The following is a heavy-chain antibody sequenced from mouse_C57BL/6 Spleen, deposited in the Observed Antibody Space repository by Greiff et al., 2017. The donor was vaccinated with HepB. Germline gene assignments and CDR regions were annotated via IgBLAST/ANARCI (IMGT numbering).Heavy chain of an antibody. Sequence: VQGVESGPGLVAPSQSLSITCTVSGFSLTSYAISWVRQPPGKGLEWLGVIWTGGGTNYNSALKSRLSISKDNSKSQVCLKMNSLQTDDTARYYCARTGTTVVARDMDYWGQGTSVTVSS. CDR3: ARTGTTVVARDMDY. D-gene: IGHD1-1*01. CDR2: IWTGGGT. V-gene: IGHV2-9-1*01. CDR1: GFSLTSYA. J-gene: IGHJ4*01.